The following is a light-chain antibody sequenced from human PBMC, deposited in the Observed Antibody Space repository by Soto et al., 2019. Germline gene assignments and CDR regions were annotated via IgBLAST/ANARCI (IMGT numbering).Light chain of an antibody. CDR3: AAWDDSLNGYV. Sequence: SVLTQPPSASGTPGQRVTISCSGSSSNIGSNTVNWYQQLPGTAPKLLIYSYDQRPSGVPDRFSGSKSGTSASLAISGLQSEDEADYYCAAWDDSLNGYVFGTGTKLTVL. CDR1: SSNIGSNT. CDR2: SYD. V-gene: IGLV1-44*01. J-gene: IGLJ1*01.